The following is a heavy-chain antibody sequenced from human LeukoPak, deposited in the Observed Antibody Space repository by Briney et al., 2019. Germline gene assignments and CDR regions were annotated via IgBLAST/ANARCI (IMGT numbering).Heavy chain of an antibody. D-gene: IGHD3-22*01. CDR3: ARVIRSYYYDSSGYYNWFDP. V-gene: IGHV4-4*07. CDR1: GGSISSYF. CDR2: IYTSGST. J-gene: IGHJ5*02. Sequence: PSETLSLTCTVSGGSISSYFWSWIRQPAGKGLEWIGRIYTSGSTNYNPSLKSRVTMSVDTSKNQFSLKLSSVTAADTAVYYCARVIRSYYYDSSGYYNWFDPWGQGTLVTVSS.